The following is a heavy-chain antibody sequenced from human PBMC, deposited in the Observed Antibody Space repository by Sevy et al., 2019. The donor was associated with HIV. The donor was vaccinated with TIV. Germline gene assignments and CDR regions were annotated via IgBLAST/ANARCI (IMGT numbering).Heavy chain of an antibody. CDR1: GFTFSTW. CDR2: IKSKTDGGTT. CDR3: TADRASSWNFYYGMDV. Sequence: GGSLRLSCAASGFTFSTWMNWVRQAPGKGLEWVGRIKSKTDGGTTDYAAPVKDRFTISRDDSTNTLYLQMNGLKTEDTAVYYCTADRASSWNFYYGMDVWGQGTTVTVSS. V-gene: IGHV3-15*07. D-gene: IGHD6-13*01. J-gene: IGHJ6*02.